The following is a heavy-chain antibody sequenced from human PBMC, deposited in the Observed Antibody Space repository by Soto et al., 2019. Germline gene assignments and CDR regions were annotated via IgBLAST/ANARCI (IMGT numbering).Heavy chain of an antibody. CDR3: ARGPFCGDDCYFDV. J-gene: IGHJ4*02. CDR1: GGSISGFY. CDR2: IYSSGTT. D-gene: IGHD2-21*02. V-gene: IGHV4-4*07. Sequence: PSETLSRTCTVAGGSISGFYWSWVRQPAGKGLEWIGRIYSSGTTKYNPSLRNRVTMSVDTSTDQYSLNLASMTAADTAVYFCARGPFCGDDCYFDVWGQGTQVTVSS.